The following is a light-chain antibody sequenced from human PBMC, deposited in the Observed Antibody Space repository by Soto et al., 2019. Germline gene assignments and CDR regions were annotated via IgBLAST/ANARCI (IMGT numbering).Light chain of an antibody. J-gene: IGLJ1*01. CDR2: EVS. V-gene: IGLV2-14*01. CDR3: SSYTTSITYV. CDR1: SSDVGGYNY. Sequence: QSVLTQPASVSGYPGQSITISCTGTSSDVGGYNYVSWYQQHPGKAPKLMIYEVSNRPSGVSNRFSGSKSGNTASLTISGLQAEGEADYYCSSYTTSITYVFGTGTKVTV.